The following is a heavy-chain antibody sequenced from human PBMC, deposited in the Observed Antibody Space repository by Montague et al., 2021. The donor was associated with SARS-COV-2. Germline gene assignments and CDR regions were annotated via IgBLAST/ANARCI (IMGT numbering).Heavy chain of an antibody. CDR2: IKPDGGEK. Sequence: SLRLSCAASGFTFSSYWMSWVRQTPGKGLEWVANIKPDGGEKHYVDSVKGRFTISRDNAKNSLNLQMDSLRAEDTALYYCARDSRIVGATGGMDVWGQGTTVIVSS. CDR1: GFTFSSYW. V-gene: IGHV3-7*03. CDR3: ARDSRIVGATGGMDV. J-gene: IGHJ6*02. D-gene: IGHD1-26*01.